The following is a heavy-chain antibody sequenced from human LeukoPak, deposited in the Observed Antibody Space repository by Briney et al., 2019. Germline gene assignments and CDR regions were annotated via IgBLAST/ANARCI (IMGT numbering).Heavy chain of an antibody. CDR2: IHPNNSDS. CDR3: ARENYSSSWYVW. D-gene: IGHD6-13*01. V-gene: IGHV1-2*02. CDR1: GYTFTDYY. J-gene: IGHJ4*02. Sequence: ATVKVSCKASGYTFTDYYMHWVRQVPGQRLEWMGWIHPNNSDSKYAQKFQGRVTMTRDTSITTAYLELSRLRSDDTAVYYCARENYSSSWYVWWGQGTLVTVSS.